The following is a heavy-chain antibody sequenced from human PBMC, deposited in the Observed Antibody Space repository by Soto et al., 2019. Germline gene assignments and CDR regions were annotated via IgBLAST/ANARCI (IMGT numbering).Heavy chain of an antibody. CDR3: AKAHDTNDYFIGLFGS. D-gene: IGHD2-8*01. Sequence: GRSLRLSCEASGFPFDNYAMNWVRQAPGKGLEWVSAITAGGHSTFYADSVKGRFTISRDNSKNTLFLQMTSLRDEDSAIFYCAKAHDTNDYFIGLFGSWGQGTLVTVSS. CDR1: GFPFDNYA. J-gene: IGHJ4*02. CDR2: ITAGGHST. V-gene: IGHV3-23*01.